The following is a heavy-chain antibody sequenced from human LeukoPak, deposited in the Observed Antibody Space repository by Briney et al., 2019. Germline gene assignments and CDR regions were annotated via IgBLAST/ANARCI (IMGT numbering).Heavy chain of an antibody. V-gene: IGHV3-21*01. J-gene: IGHJ4*02. D-gene: IGHD3-10*01. CDR1: GFTFSSYS. Sequence: GGSLRLSCAASGFTFSSYSMNWVRQAPGKGLEWVSYISSSSSYIYYADSVKGRFTISRDNAKNSLYLQMNSLRAEDTAVYYCASLGPYGSGSYSFDYWGQGTLVTVSS. CDR2: ISSSSSYI. CDR3: ASLGPYGSGSYSFDY.